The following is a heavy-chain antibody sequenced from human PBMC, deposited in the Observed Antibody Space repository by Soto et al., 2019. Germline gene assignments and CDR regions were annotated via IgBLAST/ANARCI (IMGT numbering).Heavy chain of an antibody. Sequence: QEQLVQSGAEVKKPGASVKVSCKASGYTFTGYYIHWVRQAPGQGLEWMGWINPNSGDTNYAQKFQGWVTMTRDTSISTAYMALSRLKSDDTAVYYCARDFSWIPPYYSYYYFGMDVWGQGTTVTVSS. CDR1: GYTFTGYY. D-gene: IGHD5-18*01. CDR3: ARDFSWIPPYYSYYYFGMDV. CDR2: INPNSGDT. V-gene: IGHV1-2*04. J-gene: IGHJ6*02.